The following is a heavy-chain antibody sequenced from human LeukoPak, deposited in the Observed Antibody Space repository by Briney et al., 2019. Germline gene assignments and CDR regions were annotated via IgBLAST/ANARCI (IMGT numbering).Heavy chain of an antibody. V-gene: IGHV3-23*01. CDR2: IDRGVGSTRT. CDR3: GQKGQIHNFWKPG. CDR1: GFTLSTYD. D-gene: IGHD3-3*01. J-gene: IGHJ4*02. Sequence: GGSLRLSCAASGFTLSTYDMSWVRQAPGKGLECVSAIDRGVGSTRTFYADSVSGRFTNSRDNSKNTLYLQMNHVRADDTAVYYCGQKGQIHNFWKPGWGQGTLVTVAS.